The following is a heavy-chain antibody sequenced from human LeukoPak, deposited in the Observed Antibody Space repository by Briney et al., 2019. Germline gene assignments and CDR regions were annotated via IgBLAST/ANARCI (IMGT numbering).Heavy chain of an antibody. J-gene: IGHJ4*02. V-gene: IGHV6-1*01. Sequence: SQTLSLTCAISGDSVFSGSAAWNWIRQSPSRGLEWLGRTYYRSKWYNGYAISLKGRITVNPDTSKNQFSLHLNSVTPEDTAMYYCARGGYDFDSWGQGTLVTVSS. CDR1: GDSVFSGSAA. CDR2: TYYRSKWYN. D-gene: IGHD5-12*01. CDR3: ARGGYDFDS.